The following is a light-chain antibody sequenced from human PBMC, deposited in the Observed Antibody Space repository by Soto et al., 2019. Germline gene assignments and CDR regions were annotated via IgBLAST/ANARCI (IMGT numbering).Light chain of an antibody. CDR1: QSINNY. CDR3: QQYGASPQP. V-gene: IGKV3-20*01. CDR2: DGS. J-gene: IGKJ1*01. Sequence: EIVLTQSPETLSLSPGDRATLSCSASQSINNYLAWYQQKPGQAPRLLIYDGSNRATGIPARFSGSGSGTDFTLTVSRLEPDDFAVYYCQQYGASPQPFGQGTKVDI.